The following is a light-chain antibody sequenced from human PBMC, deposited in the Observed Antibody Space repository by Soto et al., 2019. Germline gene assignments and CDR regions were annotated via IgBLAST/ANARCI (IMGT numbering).Light chain of an antibody. J-gene: IGKJ3*01. V-gene: IGKV3-11*01. Sequence: EIVLTQSPVTLSLSPGERATLSCRASQSVRTYLAWYQVKPGQAPRLLIYDASSRASGVPARFSGSGSGTDFTLTISSLEPEDSAVYYCHQYNSWPRGTFGPGTKVEIK. CDR1: QSVRTY. CDR2: DAS. CDR3: HQYNSWPRGT.